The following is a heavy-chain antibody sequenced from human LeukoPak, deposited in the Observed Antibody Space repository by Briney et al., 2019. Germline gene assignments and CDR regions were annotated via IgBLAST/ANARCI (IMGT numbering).Heavy chain of an antibody. V-gene: IGHV4-34*01. CDR2: INHSGTT. Sequence: SETLSLTCAVSGGSFSDYYWSWIRQPSGKGLEWIGEINHSGTTNYIPSLKSRVTISVDTSNNRFSLKLSSLTAADTAVYYCARAGLRFFDWSQNYYYAMDVWGQGTTVTVSS. J-gene: IGHJ6*02. CDR3: ARAGLRFFDWSQNYYYAMDV. CDR1: GGSFSDYY. D-gene: IGHD3-9*01.